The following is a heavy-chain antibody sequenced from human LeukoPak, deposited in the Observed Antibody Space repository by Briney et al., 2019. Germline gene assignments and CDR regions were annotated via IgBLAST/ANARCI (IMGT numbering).Heavy chain of an antibody. CDR1: GFTFSNYA. D-gene: IGHD1-26*01. J-gene: IGHJ6*03. CDR2: ISGSGGRS. V-gene: IGHV3-23*01. CDR3: AKGYGWEASYYYYYMDV. Sequence: GGSLRLSCAASGFTFSNYAMSWVRQAPGKGLEWVSSISGSGGRSYYVDSVKGRFTISRDNSKNTLSLQMNSLRAEDTAVYYCAKGYGWEASYYYYYMDVWGKGTTVTISS.